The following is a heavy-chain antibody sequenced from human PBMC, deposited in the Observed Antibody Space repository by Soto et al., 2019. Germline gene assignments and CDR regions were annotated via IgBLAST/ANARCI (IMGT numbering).Heavy chain of an antibody. J-gene: IGHJ4*02. CDR3: AMTKGYSYGSFDY. D-gene: IGHD5-18*01. CDR2: IYYSGST. Sequence: SETLSLTCTVSGGSISSSSYYWGWIRQPPGKGLEWIGSIYYSGSTYYNPSLKSRVTISVDTSKNQFSLKLSSVTAADTAVYYCAMTKGYSYGSFDYWGQGTLVTVSS. CDR1: GGSISSSSYY. V-gene: IGHV4-39*01.